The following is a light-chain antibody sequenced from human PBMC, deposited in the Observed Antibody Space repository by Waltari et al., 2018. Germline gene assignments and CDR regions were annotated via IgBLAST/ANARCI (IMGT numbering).Light chain of an antibody. CDR2: EVT. V-gene: IGLV2-23*02. CDR1: TTNIGSYNF. Sequence: QSALAQSASVSGSPGQSVTISCTGGTTNIGSYNFVSWYQKHPDRAPILIIYEVTQRPSGLFNRFSGSKSGNTASLTISELQAEDEADYYCCSYAGNGTLLFGGGTKLTVL. J-gene: IGLJ2*01. CDR3: CSYAGNGTLL.